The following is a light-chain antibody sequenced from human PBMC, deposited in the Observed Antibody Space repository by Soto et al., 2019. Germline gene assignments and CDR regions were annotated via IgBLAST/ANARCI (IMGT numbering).Light chain of an antibody. Sequence: DIQMTQSPSTLYASVGDRVTITCRSSQSISSWLAWYKQTPGKAPNLLIYRASSLQGGVPSRFSGSGSGTEFTLTISSLQPEDFATYYCQQYNTFPSTFGQGTKLEIK. J-gene: IGKJ2*01. V-gene: IGKV1-5*03. CDR1: QSISSW. CDR3: QQYNTFPST. CDR2: RAS.